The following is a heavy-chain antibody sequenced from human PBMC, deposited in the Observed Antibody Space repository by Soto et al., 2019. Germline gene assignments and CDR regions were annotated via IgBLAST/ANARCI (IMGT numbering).Heavy chain of an antibody. Sequence: QVQLVQSGAEVKKPGSSVKVSCKASGGTFSDYGINWVRQAPGQGLEWMGGIIPIFGTANYAQKFQGRVTIIAVESTTTAYMELSSLRYEDTAVYYCARGWDHYDSSGLLTWFDPWGQGTLVTVSS. V-gene: IGHV1-69*01. J-gene: IGHJ5*02. CDR1: GGTFSDYG. CDR3: ARGWDHYDSSGLLTWFDP. CDR2: IIPIFGTA. D-gene: IGHD3-22*01.